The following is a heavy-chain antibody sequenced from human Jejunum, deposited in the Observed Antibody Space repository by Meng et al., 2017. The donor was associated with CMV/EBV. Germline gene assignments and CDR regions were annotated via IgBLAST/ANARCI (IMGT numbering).Heavy chain of an antibody. Sequence: SGFTFSDFSFNLVRQAPGKGLEWVAFLSFNGNAEYFADSVRGRATVTRDNSKNTVFLQVDGLTAEDTAMYYCARDSISPTTGAFDLWGQGTKVTVSS. CDR1: GFTFSDFS. CDR3: ARDSISPTTGAFDL. J-gene: IGHJ3*01. CDR2: LSFNGNAE. D-gene: IGHD1-26*01. V-gene: IGHV3-30*03.